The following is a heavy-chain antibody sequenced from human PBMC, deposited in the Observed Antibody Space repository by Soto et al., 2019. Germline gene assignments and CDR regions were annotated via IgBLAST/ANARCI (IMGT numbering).Heavy chain of an antibody. CDR2: ISYDGSNK. Sequence: GGSLRLSCAASGFTFSSYGMHWVRQAPGKGLEWVAVISYDGSNKYYADSVKGRFTISRDNSKNTLYLQMNSLRAEDTAVYYCAKDKMATISYWFDPWGQGTLVTVSS. D-gene: IGHD5-12*01. CDR1: GFTFSSYG. CDR3: AKDKMATISYWFDP. V-gene: IGHV3-30*18. J-gene: IGHJ5*02.